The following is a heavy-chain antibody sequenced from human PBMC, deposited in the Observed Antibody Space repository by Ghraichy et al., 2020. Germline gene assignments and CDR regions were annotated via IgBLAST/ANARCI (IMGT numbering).Heavy chain of an antibody. J-gene: IGHJ6*02. D-gene: IGHD1-14*01. CDR2: INPNSGDA. V-gene: IGHV1-2*06. CDR1: GYTFTTYD. CDR3: ARDFFSSITSPNYYYGMDV. Sequence: ASVKVSCKASGYTFTTYDMNWVRQATGHGLEWMGRINPNSGDANYAQKFQGRVTVTSDTSISTAYMEVSGLRSDDTAIYYCARDFFSSITSPNYYYGMDVWGQGTTVTVSS.